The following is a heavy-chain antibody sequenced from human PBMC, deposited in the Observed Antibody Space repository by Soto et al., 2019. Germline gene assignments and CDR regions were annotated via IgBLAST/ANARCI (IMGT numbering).Heavy chain of an antibody. CDR2: IIAGNGGA. J-gene: IGHJ4*02. D-gene: IGHD2-2*02. CDR3: ARSCTVPAAIGY. CDR1: GYTFTSYA. V-gene: IGHV1-3*01. Sequence: GASVRFSGKASGYTFTSYAMHWVRQAPGQKLECMVWIIAGNGGAKYXXKVQGRVXXTGDASASTGXVELSXGGSEETAVYYCARSCTVPAAIGYWAQGTLVTVSS.